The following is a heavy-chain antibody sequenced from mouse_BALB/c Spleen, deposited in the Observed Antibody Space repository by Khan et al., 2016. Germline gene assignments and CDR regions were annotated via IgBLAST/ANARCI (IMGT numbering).Heavy chain of an antibody. CDR3: ASDYHGSNYFDY. CDR1: GYSITSDYA. J-gene: IGHJ2*01. V-gene: IGHV3-2*02. Sequence: EVQLVESGPGLVKPSQSLSLTCTVTGYSITSDYAWNWIRQFPGNKLEWMGYISYSGSTSYNPSLKSRISITRDTSKNQFYLQLKSVATEDTATYYCASDYHGSNYFDYWGQGTTLTVSS. CDR2: ISYSGST. D-gene: IGHD1-1*01.